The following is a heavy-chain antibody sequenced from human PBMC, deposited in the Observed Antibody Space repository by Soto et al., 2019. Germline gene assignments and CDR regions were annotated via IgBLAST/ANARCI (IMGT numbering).Heavy chain of an antibody. D-gene: IGHD4-17*01. CDR1: GGSISSYY. Sequence: SETLSLTCTVSGGSISSYYWSWIRQPPGKGLEWIGYIYYSGSTNYNPSLKSRVTISVDTSKNQFSLKLSSVTAADTAVYYCARVAYGDYGGAFDIWGQGTMVTVSS. CDR3: ARVAYGDYGGAFDI. J-gene: IGHJ3*02. V-gene: IGHV4-59*01. CDR2: IYYSGST.